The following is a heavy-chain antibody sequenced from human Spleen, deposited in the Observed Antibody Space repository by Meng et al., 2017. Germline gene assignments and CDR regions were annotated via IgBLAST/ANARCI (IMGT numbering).Heavy chain of an antibody. CDR2: IYSGGST. CDR3: ARDPGWGALDI. V-gene: IGHV3-66*02. CDR1: GFTVSSNY. J-gene: IGHJ3*02. Sequence: GESLKISCAASGFTVSSNYMSWVRQAPGKGLEWVSVIYSGGSTYYADSVKGRFTIYRDNSKNTLYLQMNSLRAEDTAVYYCARDPGWGALDIWGQGTMVTVSS. D-gene: IGHD6-19*01.